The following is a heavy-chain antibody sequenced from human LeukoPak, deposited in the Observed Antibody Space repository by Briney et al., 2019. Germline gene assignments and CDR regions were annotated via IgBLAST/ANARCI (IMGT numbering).Heavy chain of an antibody. CDR3: AKEYYYDSSGYYYYYYYMDV. V-gene: IGHV3-48*03. CDR1: GFTFSSYE. Sequence: GGSLRLSCAASGFTFSSYEMNWVRQAPGKGLEWVSYISTTGSSIYYADSVKGRFTISRDNVKNLLYLQMNSLRAEDTAVYYCAKEYYYDSSGYYYYYYYMDVWGKGTTVTVSS. CDR2: ISTTGSSI. D-gene: IGHD3-22*01. J-gene: IGHJ6*03.